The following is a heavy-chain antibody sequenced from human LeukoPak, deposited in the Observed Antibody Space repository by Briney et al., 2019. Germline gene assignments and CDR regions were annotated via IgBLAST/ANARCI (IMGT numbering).Heavy chain of an antibody. CDR2: IYYSGST. D-gene: IGHD2-15*01. J-gene: IGHJ3*02. V-gene: IGHV4-39*07. Sequence: SETLSLTCTVSGGSIGSSTYYWGWIRQPPGKGLEWIGSIYYSGSTYYNPSIKSRVTISVDTSKNQFSLRLSSVTAADTAVYYCARALGGWSRRVGAFDIWGQGTMVTVSS. CDR1: GGSIGSSTYY. CDR3: ARALGGWSRRVGAFDI.